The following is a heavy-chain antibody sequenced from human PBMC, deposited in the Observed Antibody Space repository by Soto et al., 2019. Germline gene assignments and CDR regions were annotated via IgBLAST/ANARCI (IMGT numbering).Heavy chain of an antibody. V-gene: IGHV4-34*01. D-gene: IGHD6-6*01. CDR3: ARNFNRAVRRYYYYYMDV. Sequence: SETLSLTCAVYGGSFSGYDWSWIRQPPGKGLEWIGEINHSGSTNYNPSLKSRVTISVDTSKNQFSLKLSSVTAADTAVYYCARNFNRAVRRYYYYYMDVWGQGTTVTVSS. CDR2: INHSGST. CDR1: GGSFSGYD. J-gene: IGHJ6*03.